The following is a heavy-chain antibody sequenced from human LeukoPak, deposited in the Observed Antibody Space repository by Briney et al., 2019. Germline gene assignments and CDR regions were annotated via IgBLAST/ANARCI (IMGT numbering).Heavy chain of an antibody. Sequence: PGGSLRLSCAASGFTFSSYWMRWVRQAPGKGLEWVANIKQDGSEKYYVDSVKGRFTISRDNAKNSLYLQMNSLRAEDTAVYYCARERIVVVPAAIVTGSGMDVWGQGTTVTVSS. D-gene: IGHD2-2*01. J-gene: IGHJ6*02. CDR2: IKQDGSEK. CDR1: GFTFSSYW. CDR3: ARERIVVVPAAIVTGSGMDV. V-gene: IGHV3-7*01.